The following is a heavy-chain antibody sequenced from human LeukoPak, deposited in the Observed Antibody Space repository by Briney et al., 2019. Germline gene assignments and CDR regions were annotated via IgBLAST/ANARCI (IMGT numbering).Heavy chain of an antibody. Sequence: PSETLSLTCTVSGGSISGGSYYWSWIRQPAGKGLEWIGRIYTSGSTNYNPSLKSRVTISVDTSKNQFSLKLSSVTAADTAVYYCARSWIGITGTRRAFDYWGQGTLVTVSS. V-gene: IGHV4-61*02. D-gene: IGHD1-20*01. J-gene: IGHJ4*02. CDR2: IYTSGST. CDR1: GGSISGGSYY. CDR3: ARSWIGITGTRRAFDY.